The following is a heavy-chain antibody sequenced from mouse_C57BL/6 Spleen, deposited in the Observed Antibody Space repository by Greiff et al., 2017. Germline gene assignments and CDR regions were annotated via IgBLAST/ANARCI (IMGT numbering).Heavy chain of an antibody. Sequence: QVQLKESGPELVKPGASVKISCKASGYAFSSSWMNWVKQTPGKGLEWIGRICPGDGDTNYNGKFKGKATLTADKSSSTAYMQLSSLTSEDSAVYFCVTTVVAGDYWGQGTTLTVSS. D-gene: IGHD1-1*01. CDR2: ICPGDGDT. CDR1: GYAFSSSW. CDR3: VTTVVAGDY. J-gene: IGHJ2*01. V-gene: IGHV1-82*01.